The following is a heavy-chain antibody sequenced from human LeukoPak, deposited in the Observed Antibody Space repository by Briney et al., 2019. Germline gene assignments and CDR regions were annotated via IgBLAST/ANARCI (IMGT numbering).Heavy chain of an antibody. Sequence: ASVKVSCKASGYTFTGYYMHWVRQAPGQGLEWMGWINPNSGGTNYAQKLQGRVTMTTDTSTSTAYMELRSLRSDDTAVYYCASSIVATPYYFDYWGQGTLVTVSS. CDR1: GYTFTGYY. V-gene: IGHV1-2*02. CDR2: INPNSGGT. D-gene: IGHD5-12*01. J-gene: IGHJ4*02. CDR3: ASSIVATPYYFDY.